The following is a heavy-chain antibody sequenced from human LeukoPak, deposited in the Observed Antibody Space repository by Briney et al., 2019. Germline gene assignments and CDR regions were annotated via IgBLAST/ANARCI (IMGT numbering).Heavy chain of an antibody. J-gene: IGHJ4*02. CDR1: GFTFSSYW. V-gene: IGHV3-74*01. CDR2: ISNDGSNT. Sequence: QPGWSLRLSCAASGFTFSSYWMHWVRQGPGKGPVWVSRISNDGSNTWYADSVKGRFTISRDTSKNTLYLQMNSLRAEDTAVYYCARDPSSGWYYFDYWGQGTLVTVSS. CDR3: ARDPSSGWYYFDY. D-gene: IGHD6-19*01.